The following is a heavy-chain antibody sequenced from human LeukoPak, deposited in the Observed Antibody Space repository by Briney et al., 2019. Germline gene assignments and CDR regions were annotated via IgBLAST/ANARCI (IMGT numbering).Heavy chain of an antibody. CDR1: GFTFDDYA. J-gene: IGHJ4*02. V-gene: IGHV3-9*01. CDR3: AREQWLVGVDY. D-gene: IGHD6-19*01. CDR2: ISWNSGSI. Sequence: PGRSLGLSCAASGFTFDDYAMHWVRQAPGKGLEWVSGISWNSGSIGYADSVKGRFTISRDNSKNSLYLQMNSLRAEDTALYYCAREQWLVGVDYWGQGTLVTVSS.